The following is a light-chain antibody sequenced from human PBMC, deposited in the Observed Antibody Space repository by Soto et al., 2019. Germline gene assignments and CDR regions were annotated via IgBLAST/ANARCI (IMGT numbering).Light chain of an antibody. Sequence: AIQMTQSPSSLSASVGDRVTITCRASQAIRNDLDWYQQKPGKAPKLLIYGSSSLQSGVPSRFSGSGSGTDFTLTISSLQPVDFATYYCLQDYTYPRTFGQGTKVEIK. CDR2: GSS. CDR3: LQDYTYPRT. CDR1: QAIRND. J-gene: IGKJ1*01. V-gene: IGKV1-6*01.